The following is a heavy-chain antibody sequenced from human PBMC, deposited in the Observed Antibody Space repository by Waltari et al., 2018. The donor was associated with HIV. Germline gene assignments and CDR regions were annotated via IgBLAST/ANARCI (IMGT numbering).Heavy chain of an antibody. CDR2: IYHSGIT. D-gene: IGHD5-18*01. J-gene: IGHJ4*02. V-gene: IGHV4-38-2*01. CDR3: ARGPGVLNTEIDY. Sequence: QVQLQESGPGLVKPSETLSLTCVVSDYSIGSGYYWGWIRPPPGKGLEWIGSIYHSGITYYNPSLKSRVTISVDTSKNHFSLKLSSVTAADTAVYYCARGPGVLNTEIDYWGQGTLVTVSS. CDR1: DYSIGSGYY.